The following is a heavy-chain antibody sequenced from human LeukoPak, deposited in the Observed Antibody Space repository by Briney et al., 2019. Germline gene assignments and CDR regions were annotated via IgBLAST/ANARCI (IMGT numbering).Heavy chain of an antibody. CDR3: ARDQVLWWKPVGNFDL. D-gene: IGHD2-21*01. Sequence: GGSLRLSCAASGFTFSTYGMHWVRQAPGKGLVWVSRLNTDGSTTDYADSVKGRFSISRDNAKNTLYLQMNSLRVEDTAVYYCARDQVLWWKPVGNFDLWGCGTLVTVSS. J-gene: IGHJ2*01. CDR1: GFTFSTYG. V-gene: IGHV3-74*01. CDR2: LNTDGSTT.